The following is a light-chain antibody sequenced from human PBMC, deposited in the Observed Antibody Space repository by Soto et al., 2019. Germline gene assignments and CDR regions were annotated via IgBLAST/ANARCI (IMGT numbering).Light chain of an antibody. J-gene: IGKJ4*01. CDR2: DAS. Sequence: EIVLTQSPVTLSLSPGERATLSCRASQSINSALAWYQQKPGQAPRLLIYDASKRATDIPARFSGSGSGTDFTLTISSLEPEDIADYYCQQRSNWRVTFGGGTKV. CDR3: QQRSNWRVT. V-gene: IGKV3-11*01. CDR1: QSINSA.